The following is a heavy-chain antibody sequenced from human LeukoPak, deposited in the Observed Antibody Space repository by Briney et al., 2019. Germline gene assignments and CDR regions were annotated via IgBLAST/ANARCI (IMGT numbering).Heavy chain of an antibody. V-gene: IGHV1-46*01. Sequence: VASVKVSCTASGYTFTSYYMHWVRQAPGQGLEWMGIINPSGGSTSYAQKFQGRVTMTRDTSTSTVYMELNSLRVEDTAPYYCAKSVAIYFYYGLDVWGQGTTVTVSS. D-gene: IGHD3-3*01. CDR2: INPSGGST. CDR1: GYTFTSYY. CDR3: AKSVAIYFYYGLDV. J-gene: IGHJ6*02.